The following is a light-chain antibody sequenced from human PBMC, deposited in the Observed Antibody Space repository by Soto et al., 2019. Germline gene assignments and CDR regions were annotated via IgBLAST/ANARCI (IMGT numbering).Light chain of an antibody. J-gene: IGLJ1*01. CDR2: EVS. CDR3: SSYTSSSTYV. V-gene: IGLV2-14*01. Sequence: SVLPQPTSVSVSPGQSITIACTGTSSDSGGYNYVSWYQQYPGKAPRLVISEVSNRPSGVSNRFSGSKSGNSASLTISGLQAEKEADYYCSSYTSSSTYVFGNGTKVTVL. CDR1: SSDSGGYNY.